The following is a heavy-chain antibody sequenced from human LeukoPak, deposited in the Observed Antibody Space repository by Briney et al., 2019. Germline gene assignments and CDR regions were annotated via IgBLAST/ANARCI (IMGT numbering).Heavy chain of an antibody. CDR2: IYPGDSDT. CDR1: GYRFTNYW. Sequence: PGESLKISCKASGYRFTNYWIGWVRQMAGKGLEWMGSIYPGDSDTRYSPSFQGQVTISADKSISTAYLQWSSLKASDTAMYYCAVKPGYTGSWGTFGSWGQGTLVTVSS. J-gene: IGHJ4*02. V-gene: IGHV5-51*01. D-gene: IGHD1-26*01. CDR3: AVKPGYTGSWGTFGS.